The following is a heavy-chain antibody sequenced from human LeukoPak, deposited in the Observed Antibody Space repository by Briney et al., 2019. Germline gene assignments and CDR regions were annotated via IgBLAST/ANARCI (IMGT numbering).Heavy chain of an antibody. V-gene: IGHV3-23*01. J-gene: IGHJ4*02. CDR3: AKKKRYCSGGSCLYYFDY. CDR2: ISGSGGST. Sequence: GALRLSCAASGFTFSNYAMSWVRQAPGKGLEWVSVISGSGGSTYYVDSVQGRFTISRDNSKNTLFLQMDSLRAEDTAVYYCAKKKRYCSGGSCLYYFDYWGQGTLVTVSS. D-gene: IGHD2-15*01. CDR1: GFTFSNYA.